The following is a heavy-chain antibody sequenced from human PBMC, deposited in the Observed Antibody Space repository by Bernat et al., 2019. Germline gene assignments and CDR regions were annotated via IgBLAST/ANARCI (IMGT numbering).Heavy chain of an antibody. CDR2: ISYDGSNK. D-gene: IGHD1-26*01. CDR3: ARQVGSHDAFDI. CDR1: GFTFSSYG. Sequence: QVQLVESGGGVVQPGRSLRLSCAASGFTFSSYGMHWVRQAPGKGLEWVAVISYDGSNKYYADSVKGRFTISRDNSKNTLYLQMNSLRAEDTAVYYCARQVGSHDAFDIWGQGTMVTVSS. J-gene: IGHJ3*02. V-gene: IGHV3-30*03.